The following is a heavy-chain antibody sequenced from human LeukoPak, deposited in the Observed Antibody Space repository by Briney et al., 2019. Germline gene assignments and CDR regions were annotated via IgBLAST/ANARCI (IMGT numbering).Heavy chain of an antibody. CDR3: ARPSNGYNWNMGY. D-gene: IGHD5-24*01. Sequence: GGSLRLSCAASGFTVSSNYMSWVRQAPGKGLEWVSVIYSGGSTYYADSVKGRFTISRDNPKNSLYLQMNSLRAEDTAVYYCARPSNGYNWNMGYWGQGTLVTVSS. CDR2: IYSGGST. J-gene: IGHJ4*02. CDR1: GFTVSSNY. V-gene: IGHV3-53*01.